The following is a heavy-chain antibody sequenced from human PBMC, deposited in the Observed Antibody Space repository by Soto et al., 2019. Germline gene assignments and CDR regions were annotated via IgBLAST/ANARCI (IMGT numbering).Heavy chain of an antibody. J-gene: IGHJ6*02. CDR2: IKQDGSEK. CDR3: ERKHKIRGDYYYYGMDV. D-gene: IGHD3-10*01. Sequence: PGGSLRLSFAASGFTFSSYWMSWVRQAPGKGLEWVANIKQDGSEKYYVDSVKGRFTISRDNAKNSLYLKMNSLRAEDTAVYYCERKHKIRGDYYYYGMDVWGQGATVTVSS. V-gene: IGHV3-7*03. CDR1: GFTFSSYW.